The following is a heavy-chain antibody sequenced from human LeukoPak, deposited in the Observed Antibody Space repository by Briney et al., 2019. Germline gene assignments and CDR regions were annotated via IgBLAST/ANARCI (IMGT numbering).Heavy chain of an antibody. Sequence: SETLSLTCDVSGVSFSTYYWSWIRQSPEKGLEWIGEVNHSGYTNYNPSLKSRVTISLDTSKNQFSLKLTSVTAADTAVYYCARVYQSAEYYFDYWGQGNLVSVSS. CDR3: ARVYQSAEYYFDY. J-gene: IGHJ4*02. CDR1: GVSFSTYY. D-gene: IGHD2-2*01. V-gene: IGHV4-34*01. CDR2: VNHSGYT.